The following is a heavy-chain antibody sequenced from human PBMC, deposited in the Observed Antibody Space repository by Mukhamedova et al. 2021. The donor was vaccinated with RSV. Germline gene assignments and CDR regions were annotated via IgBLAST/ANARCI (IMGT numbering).Heavy chain of an antibody. J-gene: IGHJ4*02. Sequence: GLEWMGWISAYNGNTNYAQKLQGRVTMTTDTSTSTAYMELRSLRSDDTAVYYCARFSSGWSTFYYSGQGTLVTVSS. V-gene: IGHV1-18*01. D-gene: IGHD6-19*01. CDR3: ARFSSGWSTFYY. CDR2: ISAYNGNT.